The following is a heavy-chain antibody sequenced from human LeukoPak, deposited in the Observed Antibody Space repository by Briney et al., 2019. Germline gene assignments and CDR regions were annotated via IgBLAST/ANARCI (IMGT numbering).Heavy chain of an antibody. J-gene: IGHJ3*02. CDR2: IYYSGST. V-gene: IGHV4-59*01. CDR1: GGSISSYY. CDR3: ARDSSGYSGYEGAFDI. Sequence: KPSETLSLTCTVSGGSISSYYWSWIRQPPGKGPEWIGYIYYSGSTNYNPSLKSRVTISVDTSKNQFSLKLSSVTAADTAVYYCARDSSGYSGYEGAFDIWGQGTMVTVSS. D-gene: IGHD5-12*01.